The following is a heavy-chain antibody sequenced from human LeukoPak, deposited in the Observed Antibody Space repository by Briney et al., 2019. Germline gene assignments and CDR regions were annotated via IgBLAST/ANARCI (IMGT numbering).Heavy chain of an antibody. J-gene: IGHJ4*02. CDR3: ARAEPLYGSGSYYY. CDR1: GFTFSSYG. V-gene: IGHV3-33*01. Sequence: PGGSLRLSCAASGFTFSSYGMHWVRQAPGKGLEWVAVIWYDGSNKYYADSVKGRFTTSRDNSKNTLYLQMNSLRAEDTAVYYCARAEPLYGSGSYYYWGQGTLVTVSS. CDR2: IWYDGSNK. D-gene: IGHD3-10*01.